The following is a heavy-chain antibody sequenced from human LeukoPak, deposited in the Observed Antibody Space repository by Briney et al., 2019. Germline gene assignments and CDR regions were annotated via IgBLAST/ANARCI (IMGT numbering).Heavy chain of an antibody. Sequence: GDLRLSCTASGFPLSSYSINWVRQAPGKGLEWISYISNSSSNIYYLDSVQGRLTVSRDNERNSLFLQIDSPRAEDTAVYYCVRVKGTYFDYWGQGSLVTVSS. CDR2: ISNSSSNI. D-gene: IGHD1-1*01. V-gene: IGHV3-48*01. J-gene: IGHJ4*02. CDR1: GFPLSSYS. CDR3: VRVKGTYFDY.